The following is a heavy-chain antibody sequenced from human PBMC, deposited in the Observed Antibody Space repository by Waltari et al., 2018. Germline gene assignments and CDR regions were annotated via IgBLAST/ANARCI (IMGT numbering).Heavy chain of an antibody. CDR3: ARGGEYFDP. Sequence: QVQLQESGPRLVKPSETLSLTCVVSGGPISGYYWNWIRQSAGKGLEWIGSIDVTGNTAYNPSLKSRVTVSADTSKNHVSLNMISVTAADTAMYFCARGGEYFDPWGQGTLVIVSS. CDR1: GGPISGYY. V-gene: IGHV4-4*07. CDR2: IDVTGNT. J-gene: IGHJ5*02. D-gene: IGHD3-16*01.